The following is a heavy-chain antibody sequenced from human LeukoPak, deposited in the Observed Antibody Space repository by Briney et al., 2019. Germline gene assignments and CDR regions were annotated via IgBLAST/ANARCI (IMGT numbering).Heavy chain of an antibody. V-gene: IGHV4-59*10. CDR2: IYTSGST. CDR1: GGSFSGYY. J-gene: IGHJ4*02. Sequence: SETLSLTCAVYGGSFSGYYWSWIRQPAGKGLEWIGRIYTSGSTNYNPSLKSRVTISVDTSKNQFSLKLSSVTAADTAVYYCARVTKYGDYFDYWGQGTLVTVSS. CDR3: ARVTKYGDYFDY. D-gene: IGHD4-17*01.